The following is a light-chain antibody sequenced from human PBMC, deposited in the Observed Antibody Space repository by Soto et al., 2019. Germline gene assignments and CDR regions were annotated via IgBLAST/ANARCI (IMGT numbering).Light chain of an antibody. J-gene: IGLJ1*01. CDR1: SSDVGGYNY. CDR3: SSYTSSHYV. V-gene: IGLV2-14*01. CDR2: DVS. Sequence: QSALTQPASVSGSPGQSITISCTGTSSDVGGYNYVSWYQQHPGKAPKLMIYDVSNRPSGVSNRFAGSKSGNTASLTISGLQAEDEADNYCSSYTSSHYVFGTGTKVTVL.